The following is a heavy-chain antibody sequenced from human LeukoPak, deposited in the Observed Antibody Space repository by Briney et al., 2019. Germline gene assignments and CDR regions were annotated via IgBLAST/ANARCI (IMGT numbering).Heavy chain of an antibody. CDR3: ATHRTRNLYSSGYNWFDP. D-gene: IGHD6-19*01. J-gene: IGHJ5*02. CDR1: GYTFTGYY. Sequence: EASVKVSCKASGYTFTGYYIHWVRQAPGQGLEWMGWINPNSGGTNYAQKFQGRVTMTRDTSISTAYMELSRLRSDDTAVYYCATHRTRNLYSSGYNWFDPWGQGTLVTVSS. CDR2: INPNSGGT. V-gene: IGHV1-2*02.